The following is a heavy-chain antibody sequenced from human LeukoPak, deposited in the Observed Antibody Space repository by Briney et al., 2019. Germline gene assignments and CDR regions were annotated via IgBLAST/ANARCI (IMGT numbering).Heavy chain of an antibody. Sequence: GGSLRLSCAASGFTSSNHVMNWVRQAPGKGLEWVSTISISGRTYYADSVKGRFTVSTDNSKNRLYLQMNSLRAEDTAVYFCAKGASRGMDVWGQGMTVTVSS. J-gene: IGHJ6*02. CDR2: ISISGRT. CDR3: AKGASRGMDV. V-gene: IGHV3-23*01. CDR1: GFTSSNHV.